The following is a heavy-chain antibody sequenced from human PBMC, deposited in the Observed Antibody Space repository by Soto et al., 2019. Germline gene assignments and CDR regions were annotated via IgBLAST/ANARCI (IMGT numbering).Heavy chain of an antibody. Sequence: QVQLVQSGAEVKKPGASVKVSCKASGYTFTSYYMHWVRQAPGQGLEWMGIINPSGGSTSYAQKFQGRVTMTRDTSKSTVYMELSSLRSEDTAVYYCARIGLVPADMWKKPTRTELDYWGQGTLVTVSS. CDR3: ARIGLVPADMWKKPTRTELDY. CDR2: INPSGGST. CDR1: GYTFTSYY. V-gene: IGHV1-46*03. J-gene: IGHJ4*02. D-gene: IGHD2-2*01.